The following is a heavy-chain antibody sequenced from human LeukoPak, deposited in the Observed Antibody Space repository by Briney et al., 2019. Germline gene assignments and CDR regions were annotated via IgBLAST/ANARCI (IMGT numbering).Heavy chain of an antibody. CDR3: ARDGSLSSDIVVVPAAMGGYYYGMDV. CDR1: GFTFSSYE. J-gene: IGHJ6*02. CDR2: ISSSCSTI. D-gene: IGHD2-2*01. V-gene: IGHV3-48*03. Sequence: PGGSLRLSCAASGFTFSSYEMNWVRQAPGKGLEWVSYISSSCSTIYYADSVKGRFTISRDNAKNSLYLQMNSLRAEDTAVYYCARDGSLSSDIVVVPAAMGGYYYGMDVWGQGTTVTVSS.